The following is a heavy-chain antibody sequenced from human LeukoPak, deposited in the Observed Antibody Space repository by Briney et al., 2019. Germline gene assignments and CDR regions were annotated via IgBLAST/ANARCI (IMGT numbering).Heavy chain of an antibody. CDR1: GFTFSSYA. Sequence: GSLRLSCAASGFTFSSYAMNWVRQAPGKGLEWVSAISDSGGSTYYADSVKGRFTISRDNSKNTLYLQMNSLRAEETAVYYCASLGYCSSTSCYAGEFGYWGEGTLVTVSS. V-gene: IGHV3-23*01. D-gene: IGHD2-2*01. J-gene: IGHJ4*02. CDR3: ASLGYCSSTSCYAGEFGY. CDR2: ISDSGGST.